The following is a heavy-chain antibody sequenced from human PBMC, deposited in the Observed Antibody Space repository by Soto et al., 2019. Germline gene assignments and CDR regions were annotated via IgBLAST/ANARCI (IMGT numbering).Heavy chain of an antibody. CDR3: ARVGKLMVYAYNWFDP. CDR1: GYTFTSYG. V-gene: IGHV1-18*01. D-gene: IGHD2-8*01. Sequence: QVQLVQSGAEVKKPGASVKVSCKASGYTFTSYGISWVRQAPGQGLEWMGWSSAYNGNTNYAQKLQGRVTMNKDTPPRTASMELRSLRSDDTAVDYCARVGKLMVYAYNWFDPWGQGTLVTVSS. CDR2: SSAYNGNT. J-gene: IGHJ5*02.